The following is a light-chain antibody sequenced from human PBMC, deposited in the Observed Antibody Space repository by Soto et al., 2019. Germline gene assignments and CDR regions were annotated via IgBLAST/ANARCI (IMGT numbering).Light chain of an antibody. CDR1: QSVRSN. CDR3: QQYNDWPWT. J-gene: IGKJ1*01. Sequence: EIVMTQSPAALSLSPGERATLSCRASQSVRSNLAWYQQRPGQAPRLLIYAASIGATGVPARFSGSGSGTEFTINISSLQSEDFAVYFCQQYNDWPWTFGQGTKVEIK. V-gene: IGKV3-15*01. CDR2: AAS.